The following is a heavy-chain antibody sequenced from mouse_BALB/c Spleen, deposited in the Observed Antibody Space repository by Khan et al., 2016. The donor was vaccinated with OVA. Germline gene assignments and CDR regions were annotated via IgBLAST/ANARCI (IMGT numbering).Heavy chain of an antibody. CDR2: IIPSNDYT. Sequence: VQLQESGAELARPGASVKMSCKASGYTFTTYTIHWVKQRPGQGLEWIGYIIPSNDYTNYNQKFEDRATLTADKSSSTAYMQLSSLTSEDSAIYYCVREGAYYRSDGWFAYWGQGTLVTVSA. V-gene: IGHV1-4*01. CDR3: VREGAYYRSDGWFAY. CDR1: GYTFTTYT. D-gene: IGHD2-14*01. J-gene: IGHJ3*01.